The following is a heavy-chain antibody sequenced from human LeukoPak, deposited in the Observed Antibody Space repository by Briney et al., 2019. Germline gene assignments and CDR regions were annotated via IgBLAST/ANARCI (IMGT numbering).Heavy chain of an antibody. CDR3: ARERGRRRPYSGSYDNWFDP. V-gene: IGHV3-9*01. D-gene: IGHD1-26*01. CDR2: ISWNSGSI. Sequence: QPGRSLRLSCAASGFTFDDYAMHWVRQAPGKGLEWVSGISWNSGSIGYADSVKGRFTISRDNAKNSLYLQMNSLRAEDTAVYYCARERGRRRPYSGSYDNWFDPWGQGTLVTVSS. J-gene: IGHJ5*02. CDR1: GFTFDDYA.